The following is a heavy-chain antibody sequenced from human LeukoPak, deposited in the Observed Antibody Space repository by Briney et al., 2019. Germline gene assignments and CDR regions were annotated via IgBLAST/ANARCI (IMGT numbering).Heavy chain of an antibody. CDR2: ISYDGSNK. Sequence: PGGSLRLSCAASGFTFSSYGMHWVRQAPGKGLEWVAVISYDGSNKYYADSVKGRFTISRDNSKNTLYLQMNSLRAEDTAVYYCAKGKYSSSWYGYWGQGTLVTVSS. D-gene: IGHD6-13*01. V-gene: IGHV3-30*18. CDR1: GFTFSSYG. J-gene: IGHJ4*02. CDR3: AKGKYSSSWYGY.